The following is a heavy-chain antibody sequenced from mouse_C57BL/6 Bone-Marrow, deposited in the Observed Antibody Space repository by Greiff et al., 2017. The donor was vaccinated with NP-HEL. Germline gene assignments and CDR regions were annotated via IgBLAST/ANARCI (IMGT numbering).Heavy chain of an antibody. V-gene: IGHV5-4*01. D-gene: IGHD2-1*01. CDR1: GFTFSSYA. J-gene: IGHJ3*01. Sequence: EVQLVESGGGLVKPVGSLKLSCAASGFTFSSYAMSWVRQTPEKRLEWVATISDGGSYTYYPDNVKGRFTISRDNAKNNLYLQMSHLKSEDTAMYYCARDLLPGAWFAYWGQGTLVTVSA. CDR2: ISDGGSYT. CDR3: ARDLLPGAWFAY.